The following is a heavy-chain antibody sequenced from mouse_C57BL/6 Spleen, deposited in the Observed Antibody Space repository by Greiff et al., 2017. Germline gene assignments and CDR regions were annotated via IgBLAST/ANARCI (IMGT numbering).Heavy chain of an antibody. CDR2: ISYDGSN. CDR1: GYSITSGYY. CDR3: ARVDDSNYWYFDV. D-gene: IGHD2-5*01. V-gene: IGHV3-6*01. J-gene: IGHJ1*03. Sequence: ESGPGLVKPSQSLSLTCSVTGYSITSGYYWNWIRQFPGNKLEWMGYISYDGSNNYNPSLKNRISITRDTSKNQFFLKLNSVTTEDTATYYCARVDDSNYWYFDVWGTGTTVTVSS.